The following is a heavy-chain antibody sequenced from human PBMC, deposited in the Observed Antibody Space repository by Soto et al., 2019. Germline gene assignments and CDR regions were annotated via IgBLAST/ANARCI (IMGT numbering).Heavy chain of an antibody. Sequence: EVQLVESGGDLVQPGGSLRLSCAASGFTLSSYEMNWVRQAPGRGLEWISYISTRGDIIYYADSVRGRFTVSRDSAKNSLYLQMNSLRAEDTAVYYCAREEINCGGDCFSLWGQGTLVTVSS. CDR1: GFTLSSYE. D-gene: IGHD2-21*02. CDR2: ISTRGDII. V-gene: IGHV3-48*03. CDR3: AREEINCGGDCFSL. J-gene: IGHJ4*02.